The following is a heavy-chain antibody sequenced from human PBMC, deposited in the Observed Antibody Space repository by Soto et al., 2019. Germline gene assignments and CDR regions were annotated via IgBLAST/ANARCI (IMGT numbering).Heavy chain of an antibody. D-gene: IGHD2-2*03. J-gene: IGHJ1*01. CDR2: IWFDGSTK. CDR3: ASGYFTRTSCYSPADS. Sequence: QVHLVESGGGVVQPGRSLRLSCAASGFTFSRSGMHWVRQAPGKGLEWVAVIWFDGSTKYYADSVKGRFTISRDNSKNTLYLQMNSLRAEDTAMYFCASGYFTRTSCYSPADSWGQGTLVTVSS. CDR1: GFTFSRSG. V-gene: IGHV3-33*01.